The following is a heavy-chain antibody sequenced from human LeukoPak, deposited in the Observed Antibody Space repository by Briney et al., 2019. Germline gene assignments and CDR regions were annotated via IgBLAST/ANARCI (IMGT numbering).Heavy chain of an antibody. CDR1: GYTFTSYY. Sequence: ASVKVSCKASGYTFTSYYMHWVRQAPGQGLEWMGIINPSGGSTSYAQKFQGGVTMTRDTSTSTVYMELSSLRSEDTAVYYCARDGPRDGYNYEFDYWGQGTLVTVSS. CDR3: ARDGPRDGYNYEFDY. V-gene: IGHV1-46*01. J-gene: IGHJ4*02. CDR2: INPSGGST. D-gene: IGHD5-24*01.